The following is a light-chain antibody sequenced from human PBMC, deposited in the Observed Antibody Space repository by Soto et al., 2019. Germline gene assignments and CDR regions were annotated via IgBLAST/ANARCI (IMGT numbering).Light chain of an antibody. CDR3: QQYNGYPWT. V-gene: IGKV1-5*01. Sequence: DILMTQSPATVSASLRETATLSCRASQSINRWLAWYQHRPGQAHKXLIHDVSSMATGVPARFSGSGSGTELTITITGLQPDDSAIFYCQQYNGYPWTFGQGTKVDI. CDR1: QSINRW. CDR2: DVS. J-gene: IGKJ1*01.